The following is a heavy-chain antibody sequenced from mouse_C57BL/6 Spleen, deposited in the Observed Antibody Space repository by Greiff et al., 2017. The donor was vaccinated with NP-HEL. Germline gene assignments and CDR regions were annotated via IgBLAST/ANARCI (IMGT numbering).Heavy chain of an antibody. CDR2: IYPSDSET. CDR3: GREHSSGLDY. Sequence: QVQLQQPGAELVRPGSSVKLSCKASGYTFTSYWMDWVKQRPGQGLEWIGNIYPSDSETHYNQKFKDKATLTVDKSSSTAYMQLSSLTSEDSAVYSCGREHSSGLDYWGQGTTLTVSS. CDR1: GYTFTSYW. V-gene: IGHV1-61*01. D-gene: IGHD3-2*02. J-gene: IGHJ2*01.